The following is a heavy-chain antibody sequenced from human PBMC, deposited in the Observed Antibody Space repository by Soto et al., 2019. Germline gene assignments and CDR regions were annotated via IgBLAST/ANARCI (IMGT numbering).Heavy chain of an antibody. CDR1: GGSINGYY. D-gene: IGHD3-9*01. J-gene: IGHJ6*02. V-gene: IGHV4-59*01. CDR3: ARSDDILTGYPNYYNYGMDV. Sequence: KHSETLSLTCTVSGGSINGYYWSWIRQPPGKGLEWIGYIYNSESTNYNPSLESRVTISVDTSKKQFSLKVSSVTAADTAVYYCARSDDILTGYPNYYNYGMDVWGQGTTVTVSS. CDR2: IYNSEST.